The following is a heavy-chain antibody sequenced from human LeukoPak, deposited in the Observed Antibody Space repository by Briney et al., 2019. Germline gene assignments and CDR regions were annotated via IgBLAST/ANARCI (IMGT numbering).Heavy chain of an antibody. CDR3: ASIAARPPYYYYYYYMDV. J-gene: IGHJ6*03. D-gene: IGHD6-6*01. V-gene: IGHV4-34*01. CDR1: GGSFSGYY. CDR2: INHSGST. Sequence: SETLSLTCAVYGGSFSGYYWSWIRQPPGKGMEWNGEINHSGSTNYNPSLKRRVTISVDTSKNQFSLKLSSVTAADTAVYYCASIAARPPYYYYYYYMDVWGKGTTVTVSS.